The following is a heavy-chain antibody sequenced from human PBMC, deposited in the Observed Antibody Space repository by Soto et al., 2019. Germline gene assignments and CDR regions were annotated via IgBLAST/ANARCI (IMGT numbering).Heavy chain of an antibody. Sequence: QVQLVQSGAEVKKPVSSVKVSCKASGGTFSSYAISWVRQAPGHGLEWMGGIIPIFGTANYAQKFQGRVTITADESTSTAYMELSSLRSEDTAVYYCARDRRWNRRDGGEVAFDIWGQGTMVTVSS. CDR2: IIPIFGTA. CDR1: GGTFSSYA. V-gene: IGHV1-69*01. J-gene: IGHJ3*02. CDR3: ARDRRWNRRDGGEVAFDI. D-gene: IGHD2-21*01.